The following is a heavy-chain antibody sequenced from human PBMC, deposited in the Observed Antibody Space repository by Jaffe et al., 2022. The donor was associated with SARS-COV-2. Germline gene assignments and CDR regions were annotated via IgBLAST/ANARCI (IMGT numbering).Heavy chain of an antibody. Sequence: EVQLVESGGGLVQPGGSLRLSCAASGFTFSSYWMHWVRQAPGKGLVWVSRINSDGSSTSYADSVKGRFTISRDNAKNTLYLQMNSLRAEDTAVYYCARGGAQQSQTRLPVDYWGQGTLVTVSS. D-gene: IGHD2-21*02. J-gene: IGHJ4*02. CDR2: INSDGSST. CDR1: GFTFSSYW. V-gene: IGHV3-74*01. CDR3: ARGGAQQSQTRLPVDY.